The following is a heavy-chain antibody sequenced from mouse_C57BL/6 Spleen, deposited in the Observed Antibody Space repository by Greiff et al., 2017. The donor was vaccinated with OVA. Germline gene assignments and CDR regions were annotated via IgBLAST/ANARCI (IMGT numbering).Heavy chain of an antibody. CDR2: INPSTGGT. CDR1: GYSFTGYY. Sequence: EVQLQQSGPELVKPGASVKISCKASGYSFTGYYMNWVKQSPEKSLEWIGEINPSTGGTTYNQKFKAKATLTVDKSSSTAYMQLKSLTSEDSAVYYCARSGGSSPWYFDVWGTGTTVTVSS. D-gene: IGHD1-1*01. J-gene: IGHJ1*03. CDR3: ARSGGSSPWYFDV. V-gene: IGHV1-42*01.